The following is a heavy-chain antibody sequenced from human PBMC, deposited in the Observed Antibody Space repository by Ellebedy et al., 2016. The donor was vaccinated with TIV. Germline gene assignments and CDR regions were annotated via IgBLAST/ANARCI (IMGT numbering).Heavy chain of an antibody. CDR2: IIPIVGIT. D-gene: IGHD6-19*01. CDR3: ATDIAGAVAAYYYHGMDV. Sequence: AASVKVSCKASGRTLSSSGFSWVRQAPGQGLEWMGRIIPIVGITIYAQKFQDRVTMTADNSSSTVYMELSSLRSEDTAVYYCATDIAGAVAAYYYHGMDVWGQGTTVTVSS. J-gene: IGHJ6*02. CDR1: GRTLSSSG. V-gene: IGHV1-69*04.